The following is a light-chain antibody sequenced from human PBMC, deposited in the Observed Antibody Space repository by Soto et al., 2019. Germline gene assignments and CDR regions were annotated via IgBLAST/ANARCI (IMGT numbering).Light chain of an antibody. Sequence: IQLTQSPSSLSAPVGDRVTITCRASHGISSYLAWYQQKPGKALKLLIYAASTLQSGVPSRFSGSGSGTDFTLTISSLQPEDFATYYCQQLNTYPITFGQGTRLEIK. CDR3: QQLNTYPIT. V-gene: IGKV1-9*01. J-gene: IGKJ5*01. CDR1: HGISSY. CDR2: AAS.